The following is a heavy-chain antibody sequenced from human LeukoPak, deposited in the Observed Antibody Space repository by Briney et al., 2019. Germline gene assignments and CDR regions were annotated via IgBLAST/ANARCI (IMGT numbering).Heavy chain of an antibody. CDR2: ISSGSRYI. Sequence: GGSLRLSCAASGFPFSTYSMNWVRQAPGKGLEWVSCISSGSRYIYYADSVMGRFTISRDNARNSLYLQMNSLRAEDTAVYFCAKRGVVIRVILVGFHKEAYYFDSWGQGALVTVSS. CDR3: AKRGVVIRVILVGFHKEAYYFDS. J-gene: IGHJ4*02. D-gene: IGHD3-22*01. CDR1: GFPFSTYS. V-gene: IGHV3-21*04.